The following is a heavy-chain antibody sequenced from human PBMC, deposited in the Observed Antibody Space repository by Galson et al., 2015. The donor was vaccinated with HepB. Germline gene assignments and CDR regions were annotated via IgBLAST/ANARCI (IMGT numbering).Heavy chain of an antibody. V-gene: IGHV3-23*01. J-gene: IGHJ4*02. CDR1: GFSFSYYA. D-gene: IGHD2-21*02. CDR3: AKGERSGGDWSLDY. CDR2: ISGSGGST. Sequence: SLRLSCAGSGFSFSYYAMSWVRLAPGKGLEWVSLISGSGGSTYHADSVKGRFTIFRDNSENTLYLQMDNLRVEDTAVYYCAKGERSGGDWSLDYWGPGTLVTVSS.